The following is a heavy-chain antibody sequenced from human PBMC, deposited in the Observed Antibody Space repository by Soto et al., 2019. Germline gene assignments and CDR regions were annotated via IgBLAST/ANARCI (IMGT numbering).Heavy chain of an antibody. CDR3: ARPSAPYAHRWFDA. CDR1: GGSISSSSYY. J-gene: IGHJ5*02. D-gene: IGHD2-2*01. Sequence: SETLSLTCTVSGGSISSSSYYWGWLRQPPGKGLEWIGSIYYSGSTYYNPSLESRVTISINTSKNQMSLELTSVTAADTAVYYCARPSAPYAHRWFDAWRQGTLVTVSS. V-gene: IGHV4-39*01. CDR2: IYYSGST.